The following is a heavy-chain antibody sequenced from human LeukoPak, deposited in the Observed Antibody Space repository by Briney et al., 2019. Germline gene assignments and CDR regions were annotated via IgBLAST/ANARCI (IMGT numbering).Heavy chain of an antibody. CDR2: MNPNSGNT. J-gene: IGHJ4*02. CDR3: ARAFYYDSSGYYYHFDY. V-gene: IGHV1-8*01. CDR1: GYTFTSYD. Sequence: ASVKVSCEASGYTFTSYDINWVRQATGQGLEWMGWMNPNSGNTGYAQRFQGRVTMTRNTSISTAYMELSSLRSEDTAVYYCARAFYYDSSGYYYHFDYWGQGTLVTVSS. D-gene: IGHD3-22*01.